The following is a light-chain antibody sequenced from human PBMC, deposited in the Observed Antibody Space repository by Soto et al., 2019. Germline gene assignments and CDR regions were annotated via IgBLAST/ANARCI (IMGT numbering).Light chain of an antibody. CDR2: DIT. V-gene: IGLV2-14*03. CDR1: SRDVGAYNF. Sequence: QSVLTQPASVSGSPGQSVTISCTGISRDVGAYNFVSWYQQHPGRAPKLIIYDITDRPSGVPSRFSGSRSGSTASLTISGLQAEDEADYYCSSYTTINNLWVFGGGTKLTVL. CDR3: SSYTTINNLWV. J-gene: IGLJ3*02.